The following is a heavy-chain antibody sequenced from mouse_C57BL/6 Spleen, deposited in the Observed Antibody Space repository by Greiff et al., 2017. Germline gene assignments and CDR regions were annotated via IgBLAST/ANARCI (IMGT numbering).Heavy chain of an antibody. Sequence: EVQLQQSGPELVKPGASVKISCKASGYSFTDYNMNWVKQSNGKSLEWIGVINPNYGTTSYNQKFKGKATLTVDQSSSTAYMQLNSLTSEDSAVYYCANTVVATDYYAMDYWGQGTSVTVSS. V-gene: IGHV1-39*01. CDR2: INPNYGTT. D-gene: IGHD1-1*01. CDR3: ANTVVATDYYAMDY. J-gene: IGHJ4*01. CDR1: GYSFTDYN.